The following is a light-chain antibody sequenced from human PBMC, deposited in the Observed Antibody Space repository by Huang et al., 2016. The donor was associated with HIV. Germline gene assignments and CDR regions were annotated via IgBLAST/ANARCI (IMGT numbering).Light chain of an antibody. CDR3: QQYGSSLFT. CDR1: QSVSSIY. V-gene: IGKV3-20*01. J-gene: IGKJ5*01. Sequence: EIVLTQSPGTLSLSPGERATLSCRASQSVSSIYLAWYQQKPGQAPRILIYGASSRATGIPDRFSGSGSGTDFTLTISRLEPEDFAVYYCQQYGSSLFTFGQGTRLEIK. CDR2: GAS.